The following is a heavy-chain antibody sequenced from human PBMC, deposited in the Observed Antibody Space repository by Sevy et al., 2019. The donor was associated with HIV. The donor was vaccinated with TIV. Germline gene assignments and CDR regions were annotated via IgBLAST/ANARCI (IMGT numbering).Heavy chain of an antibody. CDR1: GYTFTGYY. D-gene: IGHD3-3*01. Sequence: ASVKVSCKASGYTFTGYYMHWVRQAPGQGLEWMGWINPNSGGTNYAQKFQGWVTMTRDTSISTAYMELSRLRSDDTAVYYCARGTGYDFWSGYYENWFYPWGQGTLVTVSS. CDR2: INPNSGGT. V-gene: IGHV1-2*04. CDR3: ARGTGYDFWSGYYENWFYP. J-gene: IGHJ5*02.